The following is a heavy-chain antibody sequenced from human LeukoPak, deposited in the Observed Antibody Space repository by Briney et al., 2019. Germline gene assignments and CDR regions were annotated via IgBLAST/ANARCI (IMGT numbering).Heavy chain of an antibody. J-gene: IGHJ1*01. Sequence: GGSLRLSCVVSGFTFSRYWMTWVRQAPGKGLEWVANIKQDGSEKYYVDSVKGRFTISRDNAKNSLYLQMNSLRAEDAALYYCAKDIAPLLGLEPFQHWGQGALVTVSS. D-gene: IGHD2-8*02. V-gene: IGHV3-7*03. CDR2: IKQDGSEK. CDR1: GFTFSRYW. CDR3: AKDIAPLLGLEPFQH.